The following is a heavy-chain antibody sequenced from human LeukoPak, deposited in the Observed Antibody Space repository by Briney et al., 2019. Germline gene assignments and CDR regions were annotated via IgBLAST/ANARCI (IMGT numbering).Heavy chain of an antibody. CDR3: ARHRRYYDSSGYLYYYYYYYMDV. D-gene: IGHD3-22*01. V-gene: IGHV4-39*07. CDR2: IYYSGST. J-gene: IGHJ6*03. CDR1: GGSISSSSYY. Sequence: SETLSLTCTVAGGSISSSSYYWGWIRQPPGKGLEWIGSIYYSGSTYYNPSLKSRVTISVATSKNQFSLKLSSVTAADTAVYYCARHRRYYDSSGYLYYYYYYYMDVWGKGTTVTISS.